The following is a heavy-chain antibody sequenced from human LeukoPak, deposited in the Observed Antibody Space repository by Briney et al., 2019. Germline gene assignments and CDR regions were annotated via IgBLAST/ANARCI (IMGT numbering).Heavy chain of an antibody. J-gene: IGHJ4*02. Sequence: ASVKVSCKASGYTLTGYYMHWVRQAPGQGLEWMGWINPNSGGTNYAQKFQGRVTMTRDTSISTAYMELSRLGSDDTAVYYCARDGASGYLADYWGQGTLSPSPQ. D-gene: IGHD3-3*01. CDR2: INPNSGGT. V-gene: IGHV1-2*02. CDR3: ARDGASGYLADY. CDR1: GYTLTGYY.